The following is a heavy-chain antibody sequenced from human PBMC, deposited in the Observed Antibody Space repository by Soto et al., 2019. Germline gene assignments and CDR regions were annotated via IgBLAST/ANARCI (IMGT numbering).Heavy chain of an antibody. CDR3: ARRERYYGSPGWFDP. CDR2: VYYNENT. V-gene: IGHV4-39*01. Sequence: PSETLSLTCSVSVASINNFADYWCWIRQPPGKGLEWIGTVYYNENTYYNPSLRNRVAISVDTAKNQFSLNLRSVTAADTAVYFCARRERYYGSPGWFDPWGQGTLVTVSS. J-gene: IGHJ5*01. D-gene: IGHD3-10*01. CDR1: VASINNFADY.